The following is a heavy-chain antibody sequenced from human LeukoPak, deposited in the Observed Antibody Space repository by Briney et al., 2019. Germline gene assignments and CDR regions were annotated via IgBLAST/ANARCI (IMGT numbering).Heavy chain of an antibody. CDR2: ISGSGGST. CDR3: AKGLYYYDSSGYDY. Sequence: GGSLRLSCAASGFTFSSYAMSWVRQAPGKGLEWVSAISGSGGSTYYADSVKGRFTISRDNSKNTLYLQMNSRRAEDTAVYYCAKGLYYYDSSGYDYWGQGTLVTVSS. V-gene: IGHV3-23*01. CDR1: GFTFSSYA. D-gene: IGHD3-22*01. J-gene: IGHJ4*02.